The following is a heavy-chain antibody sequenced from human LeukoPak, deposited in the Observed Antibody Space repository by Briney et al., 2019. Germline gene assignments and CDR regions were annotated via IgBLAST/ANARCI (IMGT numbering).Heavy chain of an antibody. CDR3: AACYSGGWSPLDY. J-gene: IGHJ4*02. CDR2: ISGRSDYI. D-gene: IGHD6-19*01. CDR1: GFTFSNYN. Sequence: GGSLRLSCAASGFTFSNYNMSWVRQAPGKGLEWVSFISGRSDYIYYADSVKGRFTISRDNAKNSLYLQMNSLRVEDTAVYYCAACYSGGWSPLDYWGQGALVTVSS. V-gene: IGHV3-21*01.